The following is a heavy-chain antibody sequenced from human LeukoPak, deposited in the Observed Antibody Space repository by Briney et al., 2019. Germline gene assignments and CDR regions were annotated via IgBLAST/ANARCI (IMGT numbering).Heavy chain of an antibody. CDR2: IYPGDSDT. CDR1: GYNFFRYW. D-gene: IGHD2/OR15-2a*01. V-gene: IGHV5-51*01. Sequence: GESLKISCKASGYNFFRYWIGWVRQMPGKGLEWMGIIYPGDSDTRYSPSFQGQVTTSVDKSSSTAYLQWSSLKASDTAMYYCARQGGGNFDPWGQGTLVTVSS. J-gene: IGHJ5*02. CDR3: ARQGGGNFDP.